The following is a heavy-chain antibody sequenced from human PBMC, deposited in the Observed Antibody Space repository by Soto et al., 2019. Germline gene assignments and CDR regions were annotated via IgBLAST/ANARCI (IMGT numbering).Heavy chain of an antibody. CDR3: AAAGRGRVVDGLHYYYYYYMDV. V-gene: IGHV1-58*02. D-gene: IGHD2-8*01. CDR2: IVVGSGNT. CDR1: GFTFTSSA. J-gene: IGHJ6*03. Sequence: QMQLVQSGPEVKKPGTSVKVSCKASGFTFTSSAMQWVRQARGQRLEWIGWIVVGSGNTNYAQKFQERVTITRDMTTRRADIELRSLRAADTAVYYCAAAGRGRVVDGLHYYYYYYMDVWGKGTTVTVSS.